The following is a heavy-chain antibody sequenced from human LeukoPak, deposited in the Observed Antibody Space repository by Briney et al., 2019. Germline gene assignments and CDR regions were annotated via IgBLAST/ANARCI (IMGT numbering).Heavy chain of an antibody. V-gene: IGHV1-8*01. Sequence: ASVKVSCKASGFTFGRYEVNWVRQTTGQGLERLGWMDPNSDTSGYAQKFQGRVTMTGNTSINTAYMELSSLRSDDTAVYYCARVLSSSWYGGGYLDLWGRGTQVTVSS. CDR3: ARVLSSSWYGGGYLDL. CDR1: GFTFGRYE. J-gene: IGHJ2*01. D-gene: IGHD6-13*01. CDR2: MDPNSDTS.